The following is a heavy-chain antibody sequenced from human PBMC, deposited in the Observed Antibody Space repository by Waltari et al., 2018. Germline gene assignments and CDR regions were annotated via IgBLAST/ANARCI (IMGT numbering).Heavy chain of an antibody. V-gene: IGHV3-7*05. CDR3: ARGSSYYVRFWED. Sequence: EVQLVESGGGLVQPGGFLRLYCAASGFTFSCYWVSWVRQAPGKGLGLVANITLEGSERYYLDSVRGRFTVSRDNANNSLYLQMDSLIADDAGVYYCARGSSYYVRFWEDWGQGTLVTVSS. CDR1: GFTFSCYW. J-gene: IGHJ4*02. CDR2: ITLEGSER. D-gene: IGHD3-10*01.